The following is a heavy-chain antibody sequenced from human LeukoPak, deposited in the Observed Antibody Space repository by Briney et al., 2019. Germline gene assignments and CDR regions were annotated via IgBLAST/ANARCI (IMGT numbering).Heavy chain of an antibody. CDR1: GGSFSGYY. CDR3: ARVQAYDFWSARASFFFDY. J-gene: IGHJ4*02. D-gene: IGHD3-3*01. CDR2: INHSGST. V-gene: IGHV4-34*01. Sequence: PSETLSLTCAVYGGSFSGYYWSWIRQPPGMGLEWIGEINHSGSTNYNPSLKSRVTISVDTSKNQFSLKLSSVTAADTAVYYCARVQAYDFWSARASFFFDYWGQGTLVTVSS.